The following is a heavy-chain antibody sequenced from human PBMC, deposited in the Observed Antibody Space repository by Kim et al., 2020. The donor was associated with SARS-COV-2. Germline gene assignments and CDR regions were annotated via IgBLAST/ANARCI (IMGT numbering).Heavy chain of an antibody. CDR1: GFTFSSYG. D-gene: IGHD3-10*01. V-gene: IGHV3-33*05. CDR3: ARRRYGSGIDMDV. J-gene: IGHJ6*02. CDR2: ISYDGSNK. Sequence: GGSLRLSCAASGFTFSSYGMHWVRQAPGKGLEWVAVISYDGSNKYYADSVKGRFTISRDNSKNTLYLQMNSLRAEDTAVYYCARRRYGSGIDMDVWGQGTTVTVSS.